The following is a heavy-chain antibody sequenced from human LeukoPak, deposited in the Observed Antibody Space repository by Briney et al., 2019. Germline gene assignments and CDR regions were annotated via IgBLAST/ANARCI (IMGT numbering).Heavy chain of an antibody. D-gene: IGHD3-3*01. CDR1: GGSFSGYY. Sequence: SETLSLTCAVYGGSFSGYYWSWIRQPPGKGLEWIGEINHSGSTNYNPSLKSRVTISVDTSKNQFSLKLSSVTAADTAVYYCARDSDFWSGHNWFDPWGQGTLVTVSS. J-gene: IGHJ5*02. V-gene: IGHV4-34*01. CDR2: INHSGST. CDR3: ARDSDFWSGHNWFDP.